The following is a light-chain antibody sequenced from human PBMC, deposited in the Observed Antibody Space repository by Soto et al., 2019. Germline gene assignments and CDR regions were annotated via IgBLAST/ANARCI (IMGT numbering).Light chain of an antibody. Sequence: DIVMTQSPGTLSLSPGDRATLSCRASQSVAGAYVAWYQQRPGQAPRLLISEASSRATGIPDRFSGSGSGTDFTLTIGRLEPEDFAMYYCQQHGSSPITFGQGTRLEI. CDR1: QSVAGAY. J-gene: IGKJ5*01. V-gene: IGKV3-20*01. CDR2: EAS. CDR3: QQHGSSPIT.